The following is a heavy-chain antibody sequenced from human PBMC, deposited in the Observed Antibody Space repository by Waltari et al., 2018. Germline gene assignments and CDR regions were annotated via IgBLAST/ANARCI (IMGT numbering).Heavy chain of an antibody. J-gene: IGHJ4*02. V-gene: IGHV3-23*03. CDR3: AKDLGGTDWSHYFDS. CDR2: VYSGGSTT. D-gene: IGHD2-21*01. CDR1: GFTFSDYA. Sequence: EVQLLESGGGLAQPGGSLRLSCAASGFTFSDYAMSWGRQPPGKGLEWVSVVYSGGSTTYYSDSVKGRFTISRDDSKNTMFLQMNSLRAEDTAIYYCAKDLGGTDWSHYFDSWGQGTLIAVSS.